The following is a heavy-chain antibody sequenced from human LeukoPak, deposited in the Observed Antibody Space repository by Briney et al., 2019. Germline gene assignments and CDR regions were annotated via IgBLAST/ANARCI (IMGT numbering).Heavy chain of an antibody. V-gene: IGHV3-30*18. CDR1: GFTFSSYG. D-gene: IGHD3-22*01. CDR2: ISYDGSNK. Sequence: GGSLRLSCAASGFTFSSYGMHWVRQAPGKGLEWVAVISYDGSNKYYADSVKGRFTISRDNSKNTLYLQMNSLRAEDTAVYYCAKAWDYYDSSGYPATYAFDIWGQGTMVTVSS. CDR3: AKAWDYYDSSGYPATYAFDI. J-gene: IGHJ3*02.